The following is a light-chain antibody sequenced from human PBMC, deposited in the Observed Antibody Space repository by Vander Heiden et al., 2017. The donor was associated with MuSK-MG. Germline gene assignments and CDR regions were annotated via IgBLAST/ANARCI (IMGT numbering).Light chain of an antibody. Sequence: SYELTQPPSVSVSPGQTASITCSGDKLGDKYACWYQQKPGQSPVLVIYQDSKRPSGIPERFSGSNSGNTATLTISGTQAMDEADYYCQAWDSSVVFGRGTKLTVL. J-gene: IGLJ2*01. V-gene: IGLV3-1*01. CDR1: KLGDKY. CDR3: QAWDSSVV. CDR2: QDS.